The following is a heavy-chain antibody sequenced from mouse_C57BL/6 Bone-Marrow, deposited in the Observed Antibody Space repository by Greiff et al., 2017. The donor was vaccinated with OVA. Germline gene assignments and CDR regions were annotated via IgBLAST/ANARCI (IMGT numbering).Heavy chain of an antibody. D-gene: IGHD1-1*01. Sequence: QVQLKESGPGLVAPSQSLSITCTVSGFSLTSYAISWVRQPPGKGLEWLGVIWTGGGTNYNSALISRLSISKDNSKSQLFLNMIRQQTDDTPRYYCALVITTVVAYYAMDYWGQGTSVTVSS. J-gene: IGHJ4*01. V-gene: IGHV2-9-1*01. CDR2: IWTGGGT. CDR1: GFSLTSYA. CDR3: ALVITTVVAYYAMDY.